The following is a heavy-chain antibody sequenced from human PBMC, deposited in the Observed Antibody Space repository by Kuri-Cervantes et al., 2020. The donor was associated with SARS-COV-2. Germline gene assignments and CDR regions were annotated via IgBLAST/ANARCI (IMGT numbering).Heavy chain of an antibody. CDR2: INHSGST. CDR3: ARGRKGFYPNLFDP. V-gene: IGHV4-34*01. J-gene: IGHJ5*02. CDR1: GGSFSGYY. D-gene: IGHD1-14*01. Sequence: GSLRLSCAVYGGSFSGYYWSWIRQPPGKGLEWIGEINHSGSTNYNPSLKSRVTISVDTSKNQFSLKLSSVTAADTAVYYCARGRKGFYPNLFDPWGQGTLVTVSS.